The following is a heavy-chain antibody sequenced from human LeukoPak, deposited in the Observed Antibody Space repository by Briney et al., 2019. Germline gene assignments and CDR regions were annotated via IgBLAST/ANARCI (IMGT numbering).Heavy chain of an antibody. CDR3: ARESTEPGSSSWFDY. CDR1: GFTFSSYS. J-gene: IGHJ4*02. V-gene: IGHV3-21*01. CDR2: ISSSSSYI. Sequence: PGGSLRLSCAASGFTFSSYSMNWVRQAPGKGLEWVSSISSSSSYIYYADSVKGRFTISRDNAKNSLYLQMNSLRAEDTAVYYCARESTEPGSSSWFDYWGQGTLVTVSS. D-gene: IGHD6-13*01.